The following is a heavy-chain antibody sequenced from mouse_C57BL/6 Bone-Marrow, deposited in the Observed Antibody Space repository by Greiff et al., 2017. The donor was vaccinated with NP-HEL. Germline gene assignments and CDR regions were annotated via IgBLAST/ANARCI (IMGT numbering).Heavy chain of an antibody. CDR2: LDPETGGT. V-gene: IGHV1-15*01. CDR3: TSGYGSPYYAMDY. Sequence: VQLQQSGAELVRPGASVTLSCKASGYTFTDYEMHWVKQTPVHGLEWIGALDPETGGTAYNQKFKGKAILTADKSSSTAYMELRSLTSEDSAVYYCTSGYGSPYYAMDYWGQGTSVTVSS. J-gene: IGHJ4*01. CDR1: GYTFTDYE. D-gene: IGHD1-1*01.